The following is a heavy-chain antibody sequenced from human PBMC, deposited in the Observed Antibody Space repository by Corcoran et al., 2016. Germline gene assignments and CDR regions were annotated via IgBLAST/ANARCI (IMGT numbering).Heavy chain of an antibody. Sequence: QVQLVQSGAEVKKPGASVKVSCKASGYTFTSYGISWVRQAPGQGLEWMGWISAYNGNTNYAQKRQGRVTMTTDTSTSTAYMELRSLRSDDTAVDYCARDLLMTTVVTPTYWGQGTLVTVSS. CDR1: GYTFTSYG. CDR2: ISAYNGNT. V-gene: IGHV1-18*01. CDR3: ARDLLMTTVVTPTY. J-gene: IGHJ4*02. D-gene: IGHD4-17*01.